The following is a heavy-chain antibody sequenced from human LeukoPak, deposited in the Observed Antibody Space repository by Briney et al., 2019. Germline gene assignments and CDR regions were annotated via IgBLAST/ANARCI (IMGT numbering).Heavy chain of an antibody. CDR2: ISGSGGST. J-gene: IGHJ5*02. D-gene: IGHD3-3*01. CDR3: AKAKPFGVVISWFDP. CDR1: GFTVSSNY. Sequence: GGSLRLSCAASGFTVSSNYMSWVRQAPVKGLEWVSAISGSGGSTYYADSVKGRFTISRDNSKNTLYLQMNSLRAEDTAVYYCAKAKPFGVVISWFDPWGQGTLVTVSS. V-gene: IGHV3-23*01.